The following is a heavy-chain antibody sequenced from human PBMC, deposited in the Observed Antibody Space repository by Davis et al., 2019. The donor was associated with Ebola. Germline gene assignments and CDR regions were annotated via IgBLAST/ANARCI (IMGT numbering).Heavy chain of an antibody. Sequence: ASVKVSCKASGYTFTNYYMHWVRQAPGQGLEWMGMINPNDGRTIYAQKFQGRVTITRDTSASTAYMELSSLRSEDTAVYYCARGLELLYWFDPWGQGTLVTVSS. CDR2: INPNDGRT. CDR3: ARGLELLYWFDP. CDR1: GYTFTNYY. J-gene: IGHJ5*02. V-gene: IGHV1-46*01. D-gene: IGHD1-7*01.